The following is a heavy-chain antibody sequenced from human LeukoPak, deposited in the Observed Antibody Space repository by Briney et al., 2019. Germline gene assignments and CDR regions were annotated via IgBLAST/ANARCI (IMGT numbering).Heavy chain of an antibody. D-gene: IGHD3-22*01. CDR1: GFTFSDYY. CDR2: ISSSGSTI. CDR3: ASRNYYDLQDY. J-gene: IGHJ4*02. Sequence: PGGSLRLSCAASGFTFSDYYKSWIRQAPGKGLEWVSYISSSGSTIYYADSVKGRFTISRDNAKNSLYLQMNSLRAEDTAVYYCASRNYYDLQDYWGQGTLVTVSS. V-gene: IGHV3-11*01.